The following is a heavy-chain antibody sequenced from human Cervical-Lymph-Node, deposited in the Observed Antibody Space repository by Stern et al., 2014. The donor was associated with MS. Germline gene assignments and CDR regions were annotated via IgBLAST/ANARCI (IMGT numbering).Heavy chain of an antibody. CDR2: IYHSGST. J-gene: IGHJ5*02. CDR1: GDSISSNYW. V-gene: IGHV4-4*02. CDR3: ARDARGGGDCCNWFDP. D-gene: IGHD2-21*02. Sequence: QVQLQESGPGLVKPSGTLSLTCTVSGDSISSNYWWSWVRQPPGKGLEWIGEIYHSGSTKYKPSLRSRVTMSLDKSKDQFSLELTSVTAADTAIYYCARDARGGGDCCNWFDPWGQGTLVTVSS.